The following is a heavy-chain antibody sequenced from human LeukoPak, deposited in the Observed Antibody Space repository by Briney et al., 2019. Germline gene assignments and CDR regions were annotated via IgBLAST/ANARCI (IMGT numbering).Heavy chain of an antibody. J-gene: IGHJ4*02. CDR3: VRRRYYDSDGYWYYFDY. CDR1: GDSISTYY. CDR2: VYYSGST. V-gene: IGHV4-59*08. Sequence: PSETLSLTCTVSGDSISTYYWNWIRQPPGRGLEWIGQVYYSGSTNYNTSLQSRVTISPDTSKNQFSLRLTSVTAADTAVYYCVRRRYYDSDGYWYYFDYWGQGTLVTVSS. D-gene: IGHD3-22*01.